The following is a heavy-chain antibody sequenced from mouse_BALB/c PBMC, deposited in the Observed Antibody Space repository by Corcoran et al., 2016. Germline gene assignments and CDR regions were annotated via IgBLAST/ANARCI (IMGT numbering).Heavy chain of an antibody. CDR2: INTYTGEP. D-gene: IGHD1-1*01. CDR3: ASYYGSSWYFDV. V-gene: IGHV9-3-1*01. Sequence: QIQLVQSGPELKKPGETVKISCKASGYTFTNYGMNWVKQAPGKGLKWMGWINTYTGEPTYADDFKGRFAFSLETSASTAYLQINNLKNEDTATYFCASYYGSSWYFDVWGAGTTVTVSP. J-gene: IGHJ1*01. CDR1: GYTFTNYG.